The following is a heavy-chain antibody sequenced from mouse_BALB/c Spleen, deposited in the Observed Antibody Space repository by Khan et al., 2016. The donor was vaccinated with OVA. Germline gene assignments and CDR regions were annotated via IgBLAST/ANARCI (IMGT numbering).Heavy chain of an antibody. D-gene: IGHD4-1*01. CDR2: MSSGGDYN. Sequence: EVKLVESGGDLVKPGGSLKLSCAASGFTFSSYSMSWVRQIPDKRLEWVATMSSGGDYNYYPDSVKGRFTISRNNANNTLYLQMSSLKSEDTAMYYCASHLTGSFAYWGQGTLVTVSA. CDR1: GFTFSSYS. J-gene: IGHJ3*01. CDR3: ASHLTGSFAY. V-gene: IGHV5-6*01.